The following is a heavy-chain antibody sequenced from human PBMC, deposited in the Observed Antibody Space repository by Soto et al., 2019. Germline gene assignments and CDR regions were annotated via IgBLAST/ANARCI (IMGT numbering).Heavy chain of an antibody. V-gene: IGHV1-3*01. CDR3: ARDLGYTSYYYGMDV. J-gene: IGHJ6*02. CDR1: GYTFTSYA. Sequence: ASVKVSCKASGYTFTSYAMHWVRQAPGQRLEWMGWINAGNGNTKYSQKFQGRVTITRDTSASTAYMELSSLRSEDTAVYYCARDLGYTSYYYGMDVWGQGTTVTVSX. CDR2: INAGNGNT. D-gene: IGHD2-15*01.